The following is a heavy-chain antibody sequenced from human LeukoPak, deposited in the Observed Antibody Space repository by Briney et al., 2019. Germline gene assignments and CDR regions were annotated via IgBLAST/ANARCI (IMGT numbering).Heavy chain of an antibody. D-gene: IGHD2-21*02. J-gene: IGHJ6*02. CDR3: ARAYCGGDCYRYYYYGVDV. V-gene: IGHV1-2*02. CDR1: GYTFTGYY. CDR2: INPNSGGT. Sequence: ASVKVSCKASGYTFTGYYMHWVRQAPGQGLEWMGWINPNSGGTNYAQKFQGRVTMTRDTSISTAYMELSRLRSDDTAVYYCARAYCGGDCYRYYYYGVDVWGQGTTVTVSS.